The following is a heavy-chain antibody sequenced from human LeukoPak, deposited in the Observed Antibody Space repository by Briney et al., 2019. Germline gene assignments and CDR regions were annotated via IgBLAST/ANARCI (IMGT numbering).Heavy chain of an antibody. D-gene: IGHD5-18*01. V-gene: IGHV4-34*01. CDR1: GGSFSGYY. Sequence: SETLSLTCAVYGGSFSGYYWSWIRQPPGKGLEWIGEINHSGSTNYNPSLKSRVTISVDTSKNQFSLKLSSVTAADTAVYYCARVRSYGYVYYYYMYVWGKGTTVTVSS. CDR2: INHSGST. J-gene: IGHJ6*03. CDR3: ARVRSYGYVYYYYMYV.